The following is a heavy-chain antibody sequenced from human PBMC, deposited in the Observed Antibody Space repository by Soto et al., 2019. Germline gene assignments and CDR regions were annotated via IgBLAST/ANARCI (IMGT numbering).Heavy chain of an antibody. J-gene: IGHJ4*01. V-gene: IGHV4-34*01. CDR1: GGSFSAYY. Sequence: NPPETLSLTCAVYGGSFSAYYWSWIRQPPGKGLEWIGEINHSGGTSYNPSLKSRVTISVDTSKSQFSLKLTSVTAADRAVYYCARGSVDTVDSSGFYEYWGHGTPVTVSS. CDR3: ARGSVDTVDSSGFYEY. D-gene: IGHD3-22*01. CDR2: INHSGGT.